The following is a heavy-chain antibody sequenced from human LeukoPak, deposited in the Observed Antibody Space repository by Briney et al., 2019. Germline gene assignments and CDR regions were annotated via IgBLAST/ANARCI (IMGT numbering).Heavy chain of an antibody. V-gene: IGHV1-46*01. CDR1: GYTFTSYY. CDR2: INPSGGST. Sequence: ASVTVSCKASGYTFTSYYMHWVRQAPGQGLEWMGIINPSGGSTSYAQKFQGRVTMTRDTSTSTVYMELSSLRSEDTAVYYCASDATGEYYFDYWGQGTLVTVSS. CDR3: ASDATGEYYFDY. D-gene: IGHD7-27*01. J-gene: IGHJ4*02.